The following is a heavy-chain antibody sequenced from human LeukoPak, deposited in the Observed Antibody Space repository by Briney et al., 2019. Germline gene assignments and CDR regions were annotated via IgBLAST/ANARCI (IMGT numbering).Heavy chain of an antibody. D-gene: IGHD3-22*01. V-gene: IGHV3-7*01. J-gene: IGHJ4*02. CDR2: IKQDGSEK. CDR1: GITFSSYW. Sequence: PGGSLRLSCAASGITFSSYWMSWVRQAPGKGLEWVANIKQDGSEKYYVDSVKGRFTISRDNAKNSLYLQMNSLRAEDTAVYYCARPSYYYDSSGYYYWGQGTLVTVSS. CDR3: ARPSYYYDSSGYYY.